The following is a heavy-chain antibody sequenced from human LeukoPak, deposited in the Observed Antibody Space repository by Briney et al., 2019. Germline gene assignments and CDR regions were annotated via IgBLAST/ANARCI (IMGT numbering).Heavy chain of an antibody. D-gene: IGHD5-12*01. CDR2: INHSGST. CDR3: AFRKRWLRFFGWFDP. Sequence: KPSETLSLTCTVSGGSISSGGYYWSWIRQPPGKGLEWIGEINHSGSTNYNPSLKSRVTISVDTSKNQFSLKLSSVTAADTAVYYCAFRKRWLRFFGWFDPWGQGTLVTVSS. J-gene: IGHJ5*02. V-gene: IGHV4-39*07. CDR1: GGSISSGGYY.